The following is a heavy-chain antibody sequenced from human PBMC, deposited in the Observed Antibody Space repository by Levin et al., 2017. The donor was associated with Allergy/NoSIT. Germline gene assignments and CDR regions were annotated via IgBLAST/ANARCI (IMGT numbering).Heavy chain of an antibody. D-gene: IGHD1-26*01. CDR3: ARGERPQEFDY. CDR1: GYTFTRHG. Sequence: ASVKVSCKASGYTFTRHGISWVRQAPGQGLEWMGWISTYNGNTNYAQKLQGRVTMTTDTSTSTAYMELRSLRSDDTAVYYCARGERPQEFDYWGQGTLVIVSS. CDR2: ISTYNGNT. J-gene: IGHJ4*02. V-gene: IGHV1-18*01.